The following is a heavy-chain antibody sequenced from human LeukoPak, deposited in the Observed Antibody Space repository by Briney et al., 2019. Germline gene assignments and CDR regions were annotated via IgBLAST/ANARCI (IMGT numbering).Heavy chain of an antibody. CDR3: ARGLGVGSYELDY. J-gene: IGHJ4*02. CDR2: INHSGSA. V-gene: IGHV4-34*09. Sequence: MPSETLSLTCAVYGGSFSGYYWSWIRQPPGKGLEWIGEINHSGSANYNPSLKSRVTISVDTSKNQFSLKLSSVTAADTAVYYCARGLGVGSYELDYWGQGTLVTVSS. D-gene: IGHD1-26*01. CDR1: GGSFSGYY.